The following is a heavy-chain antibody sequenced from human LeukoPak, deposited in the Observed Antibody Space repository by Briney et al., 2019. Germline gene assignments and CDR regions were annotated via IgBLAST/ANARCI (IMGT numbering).Heavy chain of an antibody. CDR1: GYTFTGYY. CDR3: ARDGHDSSGHYPDF. Sequence: ASVKVSCKASGYTFTGYYMHWVRQAPGQGLEWMGWIKPNSGGTSYARKFQGRVTMTRDTSISTAYMDLSSLRSDDTAVYYCARDGHDSSGHYPDFWGQGTLVTVSS. V-gene: IGHV1-2*02. D-gene: IGHD3-22*01. CDR2: IKPNSGGT. J-gene: IGHJ4*02.